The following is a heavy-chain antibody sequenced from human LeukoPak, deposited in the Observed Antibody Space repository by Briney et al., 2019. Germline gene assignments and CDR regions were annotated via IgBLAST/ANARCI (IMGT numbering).Heavy chain of an antibody. CDR1: GGSITSANYY. D-gene: IGHD4-17*01. CDR2: IYPSGDT. J-gene: IGHJ4*02. CDR3: ARDQGYGDYIYDY. Sequence: PSQTLSLTCTVSGGSITSANYYWSWIRQPAGKGLEWIGRIYPSGDTNYNPSLKSRLTISIDTSKHQFSLKLSSVTAADTAVYYCARDQGYGDYIYDYWGQGTLVTVSS. V-gene: IGHV4-61*02.